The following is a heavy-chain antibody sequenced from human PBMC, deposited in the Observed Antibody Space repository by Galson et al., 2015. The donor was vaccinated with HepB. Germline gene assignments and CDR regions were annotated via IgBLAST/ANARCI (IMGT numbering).Heavy chain of an antibody. Sequence: SLRLSCAASGISVSSNYMSWVRQAPGKGLEWVSLIYSGGSTYYADSVKGRFTISRDSSKNTLYLQMSTLRAEDTAVYYCARGHYSYDSSGYYHEAAFDIWGQGTMVTVSS. D-gene: IGHD3-22*01. CDR1: GISVSSNY. CDR3: ARGHYSYDSSGYYHEAAFDI. CDR2: IYSGGST. V-gene: IGHV3-66*01. J-gene: IGHJ3*02.